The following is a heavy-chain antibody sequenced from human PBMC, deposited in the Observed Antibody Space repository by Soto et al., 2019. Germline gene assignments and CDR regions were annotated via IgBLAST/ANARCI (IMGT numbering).Heavy chain of an antibody. CDR2: INHSGST. Sequence: SETLSLTCAVYGGSFSGYYWSWIRQPPGKGLEWIGEINHSGSTNYNPSLKSRVTISVDTSMNQFSLKLSSVTAADTAVYYCARKANYDYVWGSIDYWGQGTLVTVS. CDR1: GGSFSGYY. CDR3: ARKANYDYVWGSIDY. D-gene: IGHD3-16*01. J-gene: IGHJ4*02. V-gene: IGHV4-34*01.